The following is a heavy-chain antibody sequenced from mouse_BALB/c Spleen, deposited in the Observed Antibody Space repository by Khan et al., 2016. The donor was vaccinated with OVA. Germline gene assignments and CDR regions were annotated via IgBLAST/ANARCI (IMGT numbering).Heavy chain of an antibody. D-gene: IGHD2-1*01. CDR1: GFSLTSYG. CDR3: ARYYGNYGWYFDV. J-gene: IGHJ1*01. Sequence: QVRLQQSGPGLVAPSQSLSITCTVSGFSLTSYGVHWVRQPPGKGLEWLGGIRTGGSKNYNSAPMSRLSTIKENSKSQVFLKMNSLQTDDTALYYCARYYGNYGWYFDVWGAGTTVTVSS. V-gene: IGHV2-9*02. CDR2: IRTGGSK.